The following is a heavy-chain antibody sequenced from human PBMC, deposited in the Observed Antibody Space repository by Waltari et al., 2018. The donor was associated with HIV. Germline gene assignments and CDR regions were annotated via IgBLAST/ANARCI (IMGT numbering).Heavy chain of an antibody. CDR2: ISWNSGSI. J-gene: IGHJ5*02. CDR1: GFTFDNYA. Sequence: EVQLVASGGGWVQPGRSLRLSCAASGFTFDNYAMHWVRQAPGKGLEWVSGISWNSGSIGYADSVKGRFTISRDNAKNSLYLQMNSLRAEDTALYYCAKDGQFAAPGGQGTLVTVSS. CDR3: AKDGQFAAP. V-gene: IGHV3-9*01.